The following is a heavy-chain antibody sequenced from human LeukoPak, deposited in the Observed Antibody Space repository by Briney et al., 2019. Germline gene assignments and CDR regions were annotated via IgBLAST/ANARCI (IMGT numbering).Heavy chain of an antibody. CDR2: INKDGSEK. J-gene: IGHJ6*03. CDR1: GFTFSSYW. Sequence: GGSLRLTWGASGFTFSSYWMSWVRQAPGKGLEWVANINKDGSEKYYVDSVRGRFTISRDNAKNSLYLQMNSLRAEETAVYYCARVRDGSSSWSSDYYYSYYMDV. D-gene: IGHD6-13*01. V-gene: IGHV3-7*01. CDR3: ARVRDGSSSWSSDYYYSYYMDV.